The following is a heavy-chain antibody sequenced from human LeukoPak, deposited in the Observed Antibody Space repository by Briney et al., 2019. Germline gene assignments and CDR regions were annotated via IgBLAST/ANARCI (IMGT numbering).Heavy chain of an antibody. CDR1: GFTFSSYS. CDR3: ARDSGDDAFDI. CDR2: ISSSSSYI. J-gene: IGHJ3*02. Sequence: PGGSLRLSCAASGFTFSSYSMNWVRQAPGKGLEWVSSISSSSSYIYYVDSVKGRFTISRDNAKNSLYLQMNSLRAEDTAVYYCARDSGDDAFDIWGQGTMVTVSS. D-gene: IGHD7-27*01. V-gene: IGHV3-21*01.